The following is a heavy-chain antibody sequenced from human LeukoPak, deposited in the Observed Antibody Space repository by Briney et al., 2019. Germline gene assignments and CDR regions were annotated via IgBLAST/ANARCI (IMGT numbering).Heavy chain of an antibody. V-gene: IGHV4-39*01. CDR2: IYYSGST. CDR3: ARHGDTAMVDY. J-gene: IGHJ4*02. CDR1: GGSISSSSYY. D-gene: IGHD5-18*01. Sequence: SETLSLTCTVSGGSISSSSYYWGWNRQPPGKGLEWIGSIYYSGSTYYNPSLKSRVTISVDTSKNQFSLKLSSVTAADTAVYYCARHGDTAMVDYWGQGTLVTVSS.